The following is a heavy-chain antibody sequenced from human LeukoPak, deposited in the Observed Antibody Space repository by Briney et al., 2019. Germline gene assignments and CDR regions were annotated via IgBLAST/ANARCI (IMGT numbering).Heavy chain of an antibody. CDR3: AKGPKQLVFVRGYYFDD. V-gene: IGHV3-7*01. CDR2: IKQDGGEE. D-gene: IGHD6-13*01. Sequence: GGSLRLSCAASGFDFSNHWMSWVRQAPGKGLEWVANIKQDGGEEHYVDSVKGRFTISRDIAKNSLYLQMNSLRIEDTAVFYCAKGPKQLVFVRGYYFDDWGQGTLVTVSS. J-gene: IGHJ4*02. CDR1: GFDFSNHW.